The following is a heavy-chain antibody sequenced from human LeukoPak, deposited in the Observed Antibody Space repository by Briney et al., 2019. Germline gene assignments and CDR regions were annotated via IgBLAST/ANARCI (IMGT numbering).Heavy chain of an antibody. Sequence: GGSLRLSCAASGFTFSSYNMKWVRQAPGKGLEWVSDISSSGSTIYFADSVKGRFTISRDNAKNSLYLQMNSLRDEDTAVYYCARLEYYYVSGNYYKLFDYWGQGTLVTVCS. CDR3: ARLEYYYVSGNYYKLFDY. CDR1: GFTFSSYN. J-gene: IGHJ4*02. D-gene: IGHD3-10*01. V-gene: IGHV3-48*02. CDR2: ISSSGSTI.